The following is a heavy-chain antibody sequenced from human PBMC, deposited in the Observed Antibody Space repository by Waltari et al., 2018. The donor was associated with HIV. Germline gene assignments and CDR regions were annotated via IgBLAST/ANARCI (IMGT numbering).Heavy chain of an antibody. D-gene: IGHD1-1*01. Sequence: QVQLQQWGSGLLRPSETLSLTCAVYGGSFRGYYRTWIRRTPHKGLEWIGEMTQSGSARYHTPLKSRAAISLDTSKNQFSLKMTSVTAADTGVYYCARGQDAVLNGKYYFDGMDVWGQGTTVTVSS. V-gene: IGHV4-34*02. CDR3: ARGQDAVLNGKYYFDGMDV. J-gene: IGHJ6*02. CDR1: GGSFRGYY. CDR2: MTQSGSA.